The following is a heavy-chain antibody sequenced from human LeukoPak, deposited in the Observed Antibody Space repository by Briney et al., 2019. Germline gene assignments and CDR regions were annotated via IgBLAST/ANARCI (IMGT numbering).Heavy chain of an antibody. D-gene: IGHD3-9*01. CDR1: GYTFTSYG. V-gene: IGHV1-18*01. Sequence: ASVKVSCKASGYTFTSYGISWVRQAPGQGLEWMGWISAYNGNTNYAQKLQGRVTMTTDTSTSTAYMELRSLRSDDTAVYYCARGFRYFDWLPPYHFDYWGQGTLVTVSS. CDR2: ISAYNGNT. J-gene: IGHJ4*02. CDR3: ARGFRYFDWLPPYHFDY.